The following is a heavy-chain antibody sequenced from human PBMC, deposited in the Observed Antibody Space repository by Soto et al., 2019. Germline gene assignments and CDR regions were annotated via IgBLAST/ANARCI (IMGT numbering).Heavy chain of an antibody. V-gene: IGHV3-48*02. CDR3: ARDVSSGWCGGYFDY. CDR2: ISSSSSTI. CDR1: GFTFSSYS. Sequence: EVQLVESGGGLVQPGGSLRLSCAASGFTFSSYSMNWVRQAPGKGLEWVSYISSSSSTIYYADSVKGRFTISRDNAKNSLYLQMNSLRDEDTAVYYCARDVSSGWCGGYFDYWGQGTLVTVSS. J-gene: IGHJ4*02. D-gene: IGHD6-19*01.